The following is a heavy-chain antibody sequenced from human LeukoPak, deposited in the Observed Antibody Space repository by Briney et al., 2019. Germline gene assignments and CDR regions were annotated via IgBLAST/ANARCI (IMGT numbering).Heavy chain of an antibody. CDR1: GFTVDDYA. CDR3: AKDLSSAITSALVLDV. D-gene: IGHD3-22*01. CDR2: ITWNRDNI. Sequence: GRSLKLSCTVSGFTVDDYAMHWVRHTPGKGLEWVAGITWNRDNIGYGDSVKGRFTIYRDNVKNVLYLQMNSLRPEDTALYYCAKDLSSAITSALVLDVWGQGTTV. J-gene: IGHJ6*02. V-gene: IGHV3-9*01.